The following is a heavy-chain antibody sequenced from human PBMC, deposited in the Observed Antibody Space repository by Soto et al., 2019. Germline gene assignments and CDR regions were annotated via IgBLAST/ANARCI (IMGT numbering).Heavy chain of an antibody. CDR3: AKDPHHYYYGMDV. J-gene: IGHJ6*02. CDR2: ISWDGGST. Sequence: LRLSCAAPGFTFDDYTMHWVRQAPGKGLEWVSLISWDGGSTYYADSVKGRFTISRDNSKNSLYLQMNSLRTEDTALYYCAKDPHHYYYGMDVWGQGTTVTVSS. V-gene: IGHV3-43*01. CDR1: GFTFDDYT.